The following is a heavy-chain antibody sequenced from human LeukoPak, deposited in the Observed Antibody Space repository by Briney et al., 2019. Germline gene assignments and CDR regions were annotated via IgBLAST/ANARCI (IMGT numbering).Heavy chain of an antibody. J-gene: IGHJ4*02. D-gene: IGHD3-22*01. CDR1: GYTFTSYD. CDR2: MNPNSGNT. Sequence: ASVKVSCKASGYTFTSYDINWVRQATGQGLEWMGWMNPNSGNTGYAQKFQGRVTMTRNTSISTAYMELSSLRSEDTAVYYCARGASLHYYDSSGYFWYWGQGTLVTVSS. CDR3: ARGASLHYYDSSGYFWY. V-gene: IGHV1-8*01.